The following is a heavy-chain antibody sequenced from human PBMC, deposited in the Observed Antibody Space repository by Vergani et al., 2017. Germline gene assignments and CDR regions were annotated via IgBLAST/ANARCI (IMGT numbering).Heavy chain of an antibody. CDR3: ARDLTYCSSTSCLLGYYYYGMDV. CDR1: GGTFSSYA. D-gene: IGHD2-2*01. CDR2: INPNSGGT. V-gene: IGHV1-2*02. Sequence: QVQLVQSGAEVKKPGSSVKVSCKASGGTFSSYAISWVRQAPGQGLEWMGRINPNSGGTNYAQKFQGRVTMTRDTSISTAYMELSRLRSDDTAVYYCARDLTYCSSTSCLLGYYYYGMDVWGQGTTVTVSS. J-gene: IGHJ6*02.